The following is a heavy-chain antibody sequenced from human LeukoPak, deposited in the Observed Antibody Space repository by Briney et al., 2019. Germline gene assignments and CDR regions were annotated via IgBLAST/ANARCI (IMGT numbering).Heavy chain of an antibody. Sequence: SGTLSLTCAVSGGSISSSNWWSWVRQPPGKGLEWIGYIYYSGSTYYNPSLKSRVTISVDTSKNQFSLKLSSVTAADTAVYYCARVDYCSGGSCYEGFGWFDPWGQGTLVTVSS. CDR3: ARVDYCSGGSCYEGFGWFDP. CDR1: GGSISSSNW. D-gene: IGHD2-15*01. J-gene: IGHJ5*02. CDR2: IYYSGST. V-gene: IGHV4-4*02.